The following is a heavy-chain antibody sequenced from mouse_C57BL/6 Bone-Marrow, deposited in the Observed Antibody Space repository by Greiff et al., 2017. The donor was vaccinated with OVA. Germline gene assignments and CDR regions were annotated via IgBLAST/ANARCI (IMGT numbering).Heavy chain of an antibody. CDR2: IYPRDGST. Sequence: VQLQESDAELVKPGASVKISCKVSGYTFTDHTIHWMKQRPEQGLEWIGYIYPRDGSTKYNEKFKGKATLTADKSSSTAYMQLNSLTSEDSAVYFCAREGYYYGSSYVKAMDYWGQGTSVTVSS. D-gene: IGHD1-1*01. J-gene: IGHJ4*01. CDR1: GYTFTDHT. CDR3: AREGYYYGSSYVKAMDY. V-gene: IGHV1-78*01.